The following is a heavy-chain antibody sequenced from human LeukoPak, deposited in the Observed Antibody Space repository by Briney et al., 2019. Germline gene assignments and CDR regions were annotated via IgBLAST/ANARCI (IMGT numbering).Heavy chain of an antibody. CDR3: ATRPTPRSNKRYDWFDP. V-gene: IGHV4-34*01. J-gene: IGHJ5*02. Sequence: PSETLSLTCAVYGGSFSGYYWSWIRQPPGKGLEWIGEINHSGSTNYNPSLESRVTISVDTSKNQFSLELSSVTAADTAVYYCATRPTPRSNKRYDWFDPWGQGTLVTVSS. CDR2: INHSGST. CDR1: GGSFSGYY. D-gene: IGHD2-15*01.